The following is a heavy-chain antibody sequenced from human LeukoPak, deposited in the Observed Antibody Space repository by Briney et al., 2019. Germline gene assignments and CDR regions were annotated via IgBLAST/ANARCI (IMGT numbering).Heavy chain of an antibody. CDR1: GGSISSGHYY. CDR2: IYYSGST. J-gene: IGHJ1*01. D-gene: IGHD3/OR15-3a*01. CDR3: ARTSRTGEPEYCQH. V-gene: IGHV4-30-4*01. Sequence: SQTLSLTCTVSGGSISSGHYYWSWIRQPPGKGLEWIGYIYYSGSTYYNPSLKSRVTISVDTSENQFSLRLSSVTAADTAVYYCARTSRTGEPEYCQHWGQGTLVTVSS.